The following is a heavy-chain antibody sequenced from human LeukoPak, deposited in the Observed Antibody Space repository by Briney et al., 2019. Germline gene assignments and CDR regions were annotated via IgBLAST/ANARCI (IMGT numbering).Heavy chain of an antibody. J-gene: IGHJ4*02. CDR3: AKTQVSDFWSGYPE. CDR1: GFTFSSYA. D-gene: IGHD3-3*01. V-gene: IGHV3-23*01. Sequence: GGSLRLSCAASGFTFSSYAMRWVRQAPGKGLEWVSAIGGSGGSTCYADSVKGRFTISRDNSKNTLYLQMNSLRAEDTAVYFCAKTQVSDFWSGYPEWGQGTLVTVSS. CDR2: IGGSGGST.